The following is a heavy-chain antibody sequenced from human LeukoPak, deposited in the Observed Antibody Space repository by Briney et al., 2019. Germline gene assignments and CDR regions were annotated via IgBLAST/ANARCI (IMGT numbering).Heavy chain of an antibody. D-gene: IGHD6-13*01. CDR2: INPNSGGT. CDR1: GYTFTDYY. CDR3: ATGYSPLYYFDY. V-gene: IGHV1-2*02. Sequence: ASVKVSCKASGYTFTDYYMHWVRQAPGQGLEWMGWINPNSGGTNYAQKFQGRVTMTRDTSISTAYMELSRLRSDDTAVYYCATGYSPLYYFDYWGQGTLVTVSS. J-gene: IGHJ4*02.